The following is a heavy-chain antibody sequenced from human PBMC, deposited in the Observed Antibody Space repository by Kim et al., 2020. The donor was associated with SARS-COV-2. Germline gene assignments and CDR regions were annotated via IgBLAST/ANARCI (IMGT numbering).Heavy chain of an antibody. CDR1: GGSFSGYY. D-gene: IGHD3-10*01. J-gene: IGHJ4*02. CDR3: ARGGVGMVRGVIPRIRPFDY. CDR2: INHSGST. V-gene: IGHV4-34*01. Sequence: SETLSLTCAVYGGSFSGYYWSWIRQPPGKGLEWIGEINHSGSTNYNPSLKSRVTISVDTSKNQFSLKLSSVTAADTAVYYCARGGVGMVRGVIPRIRPFDYWGQGTLVTVSS.